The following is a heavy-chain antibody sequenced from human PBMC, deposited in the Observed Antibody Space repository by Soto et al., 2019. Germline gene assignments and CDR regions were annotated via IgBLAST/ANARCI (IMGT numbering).Heavy chain of an antibody. CDR2: ISAYNGNT. Sequence: QVPLVQSGAEVKKPGASVKVSCKASGYTFTSYGISWVRQAPGQGLEWMGWISAYNGNTNYAQKLQGRVTMTTDTSTSTAYMELRSLRSDDTAVYYCARLLLTYCGGDCYSGSVDYWGQGTLVTVSS. CDR3: ARLLLTYCGGDCYSGSVDY. CDR1: GYTFTSYG. D-gene: IGHD2-21*02. J-gene: IGHJ4*02. V-gene: IGHV1-18*04.